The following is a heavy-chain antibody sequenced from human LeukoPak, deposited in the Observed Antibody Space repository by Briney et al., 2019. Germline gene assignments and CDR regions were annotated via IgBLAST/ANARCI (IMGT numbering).Heavy chain of an antibody. CDR2: IHSGGTT. CDR1: GFTVRSNY. Sequence: AGGSLRHSCAASGFTVRSNYMSWVRQAPGKGLEWVSVIHSGGTTFYADSVKGRITISRDDSKNTLYLQMNSLRAEDTAVYYCATGSLGDYYYGMDVWGQGTTVTVSS. V-gene: IGHV3-66*01. J-gene: IGHJ6*02. CDR3: ATGSLGDYYYGMDV. D-gene: IGHD6-13*01.